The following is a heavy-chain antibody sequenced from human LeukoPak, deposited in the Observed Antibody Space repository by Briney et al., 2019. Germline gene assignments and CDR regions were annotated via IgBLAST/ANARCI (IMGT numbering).Heavy chain of an antibody. CDR3: AKDIAQGYTYGSIEQDY. D-gene: IGHD5-18*01. Sequence: PGGSLRLSCAASGFTFSSYAMSWVRQAPGKGLEWLSAISESGAGTYYADSVKGRFTISRDNSKNTPSLQMNSLRAEDTAVYYCAKDIAQGYTYGSIEQDYWGQGTLVTVSS. V-gene: IGHV3-23*01. J-gene: IGHJ4*02. CDR2: ISESGAGT. CDR1: GFTFSSYA.